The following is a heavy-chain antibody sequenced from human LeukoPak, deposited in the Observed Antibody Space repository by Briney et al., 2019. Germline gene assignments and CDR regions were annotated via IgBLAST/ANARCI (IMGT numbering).Heavy chain of an antibody. J-gene: IGHJ4*02. V-gene: IGHV1-69*13. CDR2: IIPIFGTA. CDR3: ASHPDGSGSYLDH. Sequence: ASVKVSCKASGGTFSSYAISWVRQAPGQGLEWMGGIIPIFGTANYAQKFQGRVTITADESTSTAYMELTSLTSEDTAVYFCASHPDGSGSYLDHWGQGTLVTVSS. CDR1: GGTFSSYA. D-gene: IGHD3-10*01.